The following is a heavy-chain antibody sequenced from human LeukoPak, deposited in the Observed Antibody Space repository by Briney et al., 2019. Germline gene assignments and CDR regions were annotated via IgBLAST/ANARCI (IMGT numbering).Heavy chain of an antibody. Sequence: SETLSLTCAVYGGSFSGYYWSWIRQPPGKGLEWIGEINHSGSTNYNPSLKSRVTISVDTSKNQFSLKLSSVTAADTAVYYCARGSCSGGSCYRGYYYYMYVWGKGTTVTVSS. D-gene: IGHD2-15*01. CDR3: ARGSCSGGSCYRGYYYYMYV. CDR1: GGSFSGYY. V-gene: IGHV4-34*01. CDR2: INHSGST. J-gene: IGHJ6*03.